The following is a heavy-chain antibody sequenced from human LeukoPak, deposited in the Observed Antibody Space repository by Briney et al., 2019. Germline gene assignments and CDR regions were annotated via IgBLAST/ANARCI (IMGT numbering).Heavy chain of an antibody. Sequence: PSETLSLTCTVSGGSISSYYWSWIRQPPGKGLEWIGYIYYSGSTNYNPSLKSRVTISVDRSKNQFSLKLSSVTAADTAVYYCARADLGSYNWFDPWGQGTLVTVSS. D-gene: IGHD2-15*01. V-gene: IGHV4-59*12. CDR3: ARADLGSYNWFDP. CDR1: GGSISSYY. CDR2: IYYSGST. J-gene: IGHJ5*02.